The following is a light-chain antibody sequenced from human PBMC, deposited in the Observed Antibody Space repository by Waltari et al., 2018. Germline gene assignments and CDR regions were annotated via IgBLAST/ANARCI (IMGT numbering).Light chain of an antibody. CDR3: TSYASSSTLV. J-gene: IGLJ2*01. CDR2: DVG. V-gene: IGLV2-14*03. CDR1: SSDVGGYNY. Sequence: QSALTQPASVSGSPGQSITISCTGISSDVGGYNYVSWYQQHPGKAPKVMIYDVGYRPSGVSARFSGPKAGNTASLTISGLQAEDEADYYCTSYASSSTLVFGGGTKLTVL.